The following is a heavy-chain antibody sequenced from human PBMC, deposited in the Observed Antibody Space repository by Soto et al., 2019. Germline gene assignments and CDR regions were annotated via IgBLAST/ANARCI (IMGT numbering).Heavy chain of an antibody. Sequence: GGSLRLSCAASGFTFDDYAMHWVRQAPGKGLEWVSGISWNSGSIGYADSVKGRFTISRDNAKNSLYLQMNSLRAEDTALYYCAKGLYYYDSSAPSGPWGQGTLVTVSS. D-gene: IGHD3-22*01. V-gene: IGHV3-9*01. J-gene: IGHJ4*02. CDR2: ISWNSGSI. CDR1: GFTFDDYA. CDR3: AKGLYYYDSSAPSGP.